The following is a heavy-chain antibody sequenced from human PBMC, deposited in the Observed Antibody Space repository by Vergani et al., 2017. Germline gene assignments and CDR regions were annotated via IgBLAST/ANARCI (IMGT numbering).Heavy chain of an antibody. CDR3: ATGAGPFDI. Sequence: QVQLQESGPGLVKPSQTLSLTCTVSGDSINSGRHFWNWIRQPAGKALEWIGRLCPSGSTNYKPSLKSRVTMSIDTSKNQFSLKLTSVTAADTAVYYCATGAGPFDIWGQGTLVTVSS. J-gene: IGHJ4*02. CDR2: LCPSGST. V-gene: IGHV4-61*02. D-gene: IGHD7-27*01. CDR1: GDSINSGRHF.